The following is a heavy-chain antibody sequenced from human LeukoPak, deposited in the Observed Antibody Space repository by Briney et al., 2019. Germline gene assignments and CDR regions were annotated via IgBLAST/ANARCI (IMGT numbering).Heavy chain of an antibody. CDR3: AKDPRPGIAAAGTYYYYGMDV. V-gene: IGHV3-74*01. CDR2: ISIDGSRT. D-gene: IGHD6-13*01. Sequence: PGGSLRLSCAASGFTLSSHWMHWVRQAPGKGLVWVSRISIDGSRTTYADSVKGRFTISRDNAKDMLYLQMNSLRAEDTAVYYCAKDPRPGIAAAGTYYYYGMDVWGQGTTVTVSS. CDR1: GFTLSSHW. J-gene: IGHJ6*02.